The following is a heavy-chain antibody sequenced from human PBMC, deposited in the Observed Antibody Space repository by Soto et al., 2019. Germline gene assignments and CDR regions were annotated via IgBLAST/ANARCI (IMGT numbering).Heavy chain of an antibody. Sequence: SETLSLTCAVYGGSFSGYYWSWIRQPPGKGLEWIGDIYYSGSTNYNPSLKSRVTISVDTSKSQFSLKLSSLTAADTAVYYCARKYCSTTRCYQYFDYWGQGTLVTVSS. D-gene: IGHD2-2*01. V-gene: IGHV4-34*01. CDR1: GGSFSGYY. CDR2: IYYSGST. CDR3: ARKYCSTTRCYQYFDY. J-gene: IGHJ4*02.